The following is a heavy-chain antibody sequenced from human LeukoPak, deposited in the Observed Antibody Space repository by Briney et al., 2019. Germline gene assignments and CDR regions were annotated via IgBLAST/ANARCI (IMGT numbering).Heavy chain of an antibody. D-gene: IGHD5-18*01. CDR2: IKHSGST. CDR3: ARNRGYSYGHFDY. V-gene: IGHV4-34*01. Sequence: SETLSLTCAVYRGSLSGYYWSWIRQPPGKGLGCSVEIKHSGSTTHNPPPQSRVTIPFDTSKNQFSLKPSSVTAADTAVYYCARNRGYSYGHFDYWGQGTLVTVSS. J-gene: IGHJ4*02. CDR1: RGSLSGYY.